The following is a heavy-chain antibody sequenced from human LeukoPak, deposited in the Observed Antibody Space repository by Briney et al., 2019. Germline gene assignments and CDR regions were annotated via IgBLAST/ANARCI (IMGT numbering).Heavy chain of an antibody. CDR1: GYTFTSSN. CDR2: MNPNSGNT. CDR3: ARRPAADTSGFGY. Sequence: AASVKVSCKASGYTFTSSNINWGRQAPGPGLERMGWMNPNSGNTGYAQKCQVRVTMTRNTSISTAYMELSSLRSEDTAVYYCARRPAADTSGFGYWGQGTLVIVSS. D-gene: IGHD6-13*01. V-gene: IGHV1-8*01. J-gene: IGHJ4*02.